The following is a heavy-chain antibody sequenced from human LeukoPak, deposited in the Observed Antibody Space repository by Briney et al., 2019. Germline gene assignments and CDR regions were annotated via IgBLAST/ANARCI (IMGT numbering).Heavy chain of an antibody. D-gene: IGHD3-9*01. CDR2: IYYSGST. Sequence: SETLSLTCAVYGGSFSGYYWSWIRQPPGKGLEWIGYIYYSGSTNYNPSLKSRVTISVDTSKNQFSLKLSSVTAADTAVYYCARVRRYSVRYYFDYWGQGTLVTVSS. CDR1: GGSFSGYY. J-gene: IGHJ4*02. CDR3: ARVRRYSVRYYFDY. V-gene: IGHV4-59*12.